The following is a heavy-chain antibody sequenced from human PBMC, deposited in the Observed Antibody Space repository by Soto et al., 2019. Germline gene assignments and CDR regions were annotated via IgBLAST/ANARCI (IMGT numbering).Heavy chain of an antibody. J-gene: IGHJ5*02. CDR1: GFTFSSSA. Sequence: EVQILESGGGLVQSGGSLRLSCAASGFTFSSSAMNWVRQAPGKGLEWVSIISSSDGTTYYADSVKGRFTISRDNSMNTLYVDMNGLRAEDTALYYSASSLNIHWKNYFDPWGQGTLVTVS. D-gene: IGHD1-1*01. V-gene: IGHV3-23*01. CDR2: ISSSDGTT. CDR3: ASSLNIHWKNYFDP.